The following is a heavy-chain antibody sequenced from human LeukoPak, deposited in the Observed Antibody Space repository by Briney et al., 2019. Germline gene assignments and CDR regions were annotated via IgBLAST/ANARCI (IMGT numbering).Heavy chain of an antibody. CDR3: ARRYYDFWSGYPGDDAFDI. CDR1: GGSISSSSYY. Sequence: SETLSLTCTVSGGSISSSSYYWGWIRQPPGKGLEWIGSIYYSGSTYYNPSLKSRVTISVDTSKNQFSLKLSPVTAADTAVYYCARRYYDFWSGYPGDDAFDIWGQGTMVTVSS. CDR2: IYYSGST. D-gene: IGHD3-3*01. J-gene: IGHJ3*02. V-gene: IGHV4-39*01.